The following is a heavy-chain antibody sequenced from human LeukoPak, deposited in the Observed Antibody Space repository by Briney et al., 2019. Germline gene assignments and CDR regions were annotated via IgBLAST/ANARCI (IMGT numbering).Heavy chain of an antibody. CDR2: ITSDGYTT. CDR1: GFSFSNHW. Sequence: GSLRLSCAASGFSFSNHWMHWVRQVPGEGLVWVSRITSDGYTTNYADSVKGRFTISRDNAKNTLYLQMNSLRDEDTAVYYCVRGAVTGQQCDNWGQGTLVTVSS. J-gene: IGHJ4*02. CDR3: VRGAVTGQQCDN. D-gene: IGHD2-21*02. V-gene: IGHV3-74*01.